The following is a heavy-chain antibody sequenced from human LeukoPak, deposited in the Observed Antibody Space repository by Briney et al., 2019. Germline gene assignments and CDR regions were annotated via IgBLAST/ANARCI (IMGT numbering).Heavy chain of an antibody. CDR1: GLTFSSRD. CDR2: ISSGGYTT. Sequence: PGGSLRLSCTDSGLTFSSRDMNWVRQAPGKGLEWVSYISSGGYTTRYADSVKGRFTISRDNAKNSLYLQMNSLKAEDTAVYYCAREGSSYAPSEPFYFDYWGQGTLVTVSS. J-gene: IGHJ4*02. D-gene: IGHD3-10*01. V-gene: IGHV3-48*03. CDR3: AREGSSYAPSEPFYFDY.